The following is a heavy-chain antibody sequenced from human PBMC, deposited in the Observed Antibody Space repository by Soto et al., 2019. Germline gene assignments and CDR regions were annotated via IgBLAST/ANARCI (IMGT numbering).Heavy chain of an antibody. CDR3: ARPQTMIAAAGHDGFDI. CDR2: ISSSSSYI. D-gene: IGHD6-13*01. CDR1: GFTFTRYS. Sequence: PGGSLRLSCAASGFTFTRYSMNWVRQAPGKGLEWVSSISSSSSYIYYADSVKGRFTISRDNAKNSLYLQMNSLRAEDTAVYYCARPQTMIAAAGHDGFDIWGQGTMVTVSS. V-gene: IGHV3-21*01. J-gene: IGHJ3*02.